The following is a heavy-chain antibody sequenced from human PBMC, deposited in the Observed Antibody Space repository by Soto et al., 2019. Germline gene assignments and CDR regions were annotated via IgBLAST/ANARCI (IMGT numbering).Heavy chain of an antibody. CDR1: GGSISSGGYY. Sequence: QVQLQESGPGLVKPSQTLSLTCTVSGGSISSGGYYWSWIRQHPGKGLEWIGYIYYSGSTYYNPSLKSRVTISVDTSENQFSLKLSSVTAADTAVYYCARVMISITIFGVIDYWGQGTLVTVSS. J-gene: IGHJ4*02. D-gene: IGHD3-3*01. V-gene: IGHV4-31*03. CDR3: ARVMISITIFGVIDY. CDR2: IYYSGST.